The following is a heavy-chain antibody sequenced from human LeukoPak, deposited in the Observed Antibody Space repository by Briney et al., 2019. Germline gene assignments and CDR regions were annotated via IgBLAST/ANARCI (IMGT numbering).Heavy chain of an antibody. D-gene: IGHD6-19*01. J-gene: IGHJ4*02. CDR2: ISSSSSYI. CDR3: ARHLFRFPHSVAGEFDY. CDR1: GFTFSSYS. V-gene: IGHV3-21*01. Sequence: GGSLRLSCAASGFTFSSYSMNWVRQAPGKGLEWVSSISSSSSYIFYADSVKGRFTLSRDNAKNSLYLQMNSLRAEDTAVYYCARHLFRFPHSVAGEFDYWGQGTLVTVSS.